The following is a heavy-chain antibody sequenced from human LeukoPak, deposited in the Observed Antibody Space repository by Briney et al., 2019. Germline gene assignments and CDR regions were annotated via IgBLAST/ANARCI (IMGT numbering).Heavy chain of an antibody. CDR1: GYTLTELS. V-gene: IGHV1-46*01. D-gene: IGHD5-18*01. CDR3: ARHPENSYGYL. J-gene: IGHJ4*02. CDR2: INPSGGST. Sequence: ASVKVSCKVSGYTLTELSMHWVRQAPGQGLEWMGIINPSGGSTSYAQKFQGRVTMTRDTSTSTVYMELSSLRSEDTAVYYCARHPENSYGYLWGQGTLVTVSS.